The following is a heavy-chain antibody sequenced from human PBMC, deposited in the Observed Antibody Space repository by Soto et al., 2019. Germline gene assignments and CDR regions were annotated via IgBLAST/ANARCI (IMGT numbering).Heavy chain of an antibody. V-gene: IGHV3-30*18. J-gene: IGHJ4*02. Sequence: PGGSLRLSCAASGFTFSSYGMHWVRQAPGKGLEWVAVISYDGSNKYYADSVKGRFTISRDNSKNTLYLQMNSLRAEDTAVYYCAKDLPRGPGFDYWGQGTLVTVSS. CDR2: ISYDGSNK. CDR3: AKDLPRGPGFDY. D-gene: IGHD1-1*01. CDR1: GFTFSSYG.